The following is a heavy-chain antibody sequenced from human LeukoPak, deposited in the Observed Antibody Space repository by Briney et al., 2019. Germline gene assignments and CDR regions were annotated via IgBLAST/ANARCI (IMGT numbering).Heavy chain of an antibody. V-gene: IGHV4-34*01. CDR1: GGSISSYY. D-gene: IGHD3-3*01. CDR2: ITHSGSL. CDR3: ARVRSGSRPNYYYYGMDV. Sequence: NPSDTLSLTCTVSGGSISSYYWTWIPQPPGRGLEWIREITHSGSLNYNPSLRSRVTISVDTSKNQFSLTLSSVTAADTAVYYCARVRSGSRPNYYYYGMDVWGQGTTVTVSS. J-gene: IGHJ6*02.